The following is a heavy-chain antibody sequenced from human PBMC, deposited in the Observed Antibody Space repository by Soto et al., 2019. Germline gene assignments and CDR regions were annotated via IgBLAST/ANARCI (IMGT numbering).Heavy chain of an antibody. V-gene: IGHV4-31*01. Sequence: QVQLQESGPGLVKPSQTLSLTCTVSGGSISSGGYYWSWIRQHPVKGLEWIGYIYYRGSTYYNPSLKSPVNISVDTSKNQFSLKLISVTAADTAVYYWAREIAARPFSYYYGMDVWGQGNTVTVSS. CDR1: GGSISSGGYY. CDR3: AREIAARPFSYYYGMDV. CDR2: IYYRGST. J-gene: IGHJ6*02. D-gene: IGHD6-6*01.